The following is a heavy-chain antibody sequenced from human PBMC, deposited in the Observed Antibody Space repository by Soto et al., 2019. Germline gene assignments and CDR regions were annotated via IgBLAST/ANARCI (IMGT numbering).Heavy chain of an antibody. J-gene: IGHJ4*02. CDR3: ARGGMYYDFWSGYSNHFDY. CDR2: INHSGST. Sequence: SETLSLTCAVSGGSFSGYYWSWIRQPPGKGLEWIGEINHSGSTNYNPSLKSRVTISVDTSKNQFSLKLSSVTAADTAVYYCARGGMYYDFWSGYSNHFDYWGQGTLVTVSS. V-gene: IGHV4-34*01. D-gene: IGHD3-3*01. CDR1: GGSFSGYY.